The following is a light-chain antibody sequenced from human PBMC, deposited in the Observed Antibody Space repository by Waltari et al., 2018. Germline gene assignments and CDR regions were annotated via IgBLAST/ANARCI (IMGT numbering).Light chain of an antibody. CDR1: SSDVGSYDL. CDR3: CSYAGSGTWV. CDR2: EGS. Sequence: QSALTQPASVSGSPGQSITISCTGTSSDVGSYDLSPWYQHHPGKAPKLMIYEGSKRPSGVSNRFSGSKSGDTASLTISGLQAEDETDYYCCSYAGSGTWVFGGGTKLTVL. V-gene: IGLV2-23*01. J-gene: IGLJ3*02.